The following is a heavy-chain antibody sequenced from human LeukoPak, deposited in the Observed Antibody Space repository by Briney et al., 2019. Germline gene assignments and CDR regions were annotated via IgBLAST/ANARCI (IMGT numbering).Heavy chain of an antibody. V-gene: IGHV3-23*01. D-gene: IGHD4-17*01. Sequence: PGGSLRLSCAASGFTFDDYAMHWVRQAPGKGLEWVSGISWNSGSTYYADSVKGRFTISRDNSKNTLYLQMNSLRAEDTAVYYCAAVTHYYYYYMDVWGKGTTVTISS. CDR1: GFTFDDYA. CDR3: AAVTHYYYYYMDV. J-gene: IGHJ6*03. CDR2: ISWNSGST.